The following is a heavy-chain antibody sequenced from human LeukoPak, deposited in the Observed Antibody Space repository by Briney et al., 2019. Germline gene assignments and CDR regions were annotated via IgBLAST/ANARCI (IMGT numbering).Heavy chain of an antibody. V-gene: IGHV5-10-1*01. J-gene: IGHJ4*02. CDR3: ARQRGDGYNVGQI. CDR1: GYRFTSYW. CDR2: IDPSDSYT. D-gene: IGHD5-24*01. Sequence: GESLKISCKGSGYRFTSYWISWVRQMPGKGLEWMGRIDPSDSYTNYSPSFQGHVTISADKSISTAYLQWSSLKASDTAMYYCARQRGDGYNVGQIWGQGTLVTVSS.